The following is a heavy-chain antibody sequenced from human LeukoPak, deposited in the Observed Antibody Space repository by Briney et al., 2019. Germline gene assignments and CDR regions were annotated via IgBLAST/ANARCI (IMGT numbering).Heavy chain of an antibody. CDR1: GGSISSYY. CDR3: ARDLIVPVGMTGSGSYSTDY. J-gene: IGHJ4*02. CDR2: IYSSGST. Sequence: SETLSLTCPVSGGSISSYYWGWIRQPAGKGLEWIGRIYSSGSTNYNPSLKSRVTMSVDTSKNQFSLKLSSVTAADTAVYYCARDLIVPVGMTGSGSYSTDYWGQGTLVTVSS. V-gene: IGHV4-4*07. D-gene: IGHD3-10*01.